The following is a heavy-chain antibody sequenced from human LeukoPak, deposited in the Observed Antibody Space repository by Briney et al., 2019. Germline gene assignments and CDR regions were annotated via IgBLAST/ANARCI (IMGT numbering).Heavy chain of an antibody. CDR3: AELGITMIGGV. J-gene: IGHJ6*04. CDR1: GFTFSSYW. Sequence: PGGSLRLFCAASGFTFSSYWMSWVRQAPGKGLEWVANIKQDGSEKYYVDSVKGRFTISRDNAKNSLYLQMNSLRAEDTAVYYCAELGITMIGGVWGKGTTVTISS. CDR2: IKQDGSEK. D-gene: IGHD3-10*02. V-gene: IGHV3-7*01.